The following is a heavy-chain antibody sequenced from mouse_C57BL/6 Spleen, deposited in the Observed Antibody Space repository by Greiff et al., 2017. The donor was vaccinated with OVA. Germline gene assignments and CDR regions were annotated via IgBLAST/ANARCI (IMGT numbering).Heavy chain of an antibody. J-gene: IGHJ1*03. CDR2: ISSGGDYI. V-gene: IGHV5-9-1*02. CDR1: GFTFSSYA. Sequence: EVKVVESGEGLVKPGGSLKLSCAASGFTFSSYAMSWVRQTPEKRLEWVAYISSGGDYIYYADTVKGRFTISRDNARNTLYLQMSSLKSEDTAMYYCTRGGFQGYFDVWGTGTTVTVSS. CDR3: TRGGFQGYFDV.